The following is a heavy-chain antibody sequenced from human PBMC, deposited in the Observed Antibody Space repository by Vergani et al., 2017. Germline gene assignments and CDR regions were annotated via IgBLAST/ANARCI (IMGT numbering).Heavy chain of an antibody. D-gene: IGHD3-10*01. V-gene: IGHV3-23*04. Sequence: EVQLVESGGVVVQPGGSLRLSCAASGFTFDDYTMHWVRQAPGKGLEWVSAISGSGGSTYYADSVKGRFTISRDNSTNTLYLQMNSLRAEDTAVYYCARDRDGVIWFGELLIGDYWGQGTLVTVSS. CDR2: ISGSGGST. CDR3: ARDRDGVIWFGELLIGDY. J-gene: IGHJ4*02. CDR1: GFTFDDYT.